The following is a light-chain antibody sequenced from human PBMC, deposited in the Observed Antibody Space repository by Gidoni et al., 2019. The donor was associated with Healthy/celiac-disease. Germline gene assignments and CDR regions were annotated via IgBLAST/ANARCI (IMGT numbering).Light chain of an antibody. CDR3: QQRRNWPLT. J-gene: IGKJ4*01. Sequence: EIVLTQSPATLSLSPGERATLSCRASQSVSSYLAWYQQKPGQAPRLLIYDASNRATGIPARFSGSGSGTDFTLTISSLEPEDFAVYYCQQRRNWPLTFGGXTTVEIK. V-gene: IGKV3-11*01. CDR2: DAS. CDR1: QSVSSY.